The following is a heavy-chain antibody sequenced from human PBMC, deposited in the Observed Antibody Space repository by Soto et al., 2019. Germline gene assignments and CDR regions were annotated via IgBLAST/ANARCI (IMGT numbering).Heavy chain of an antibody. CDR3: AGVAETGYTSGWYYFDY. Sequence: QVQLVQSGADVKKPGSSVKVSCEVSGGTFSNYAFTWVRHGPGQGLEWMGGIIPIFGTANYARQFKGRVAMSADKPTTTTYRELSNLTSEDTAVYYCAGVAETGYTSGWYYFDYWGQGSLVTVSS. CDR1: GGTFSNYA. J-gene: IGHJ4*02. V-gene: IGHV1-69*14. D-gene: IGHD6-19*01. CDR2: IIPIFGTA.